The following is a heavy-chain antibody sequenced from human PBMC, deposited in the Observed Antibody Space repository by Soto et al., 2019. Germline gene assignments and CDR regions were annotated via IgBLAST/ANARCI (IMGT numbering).Heavy chain of an antibody. CDR2: ISSSSSTI. J-gene: IGHJ5*02. V-gene: IGHV3-48*01. Sequence: GGSLRLSCAASGFTVSSNYMNWVRQAPGKGLEWVSYISSSSSTIYYADPVKGRFTISRDNAKNSLYLQMNSLRAEDTAVYYCARHPERIAQIGWFDPWGQGTLVTVSS. D-gene: IGHD6-13*01. CDR3: ARHPERIAQIGWFDP. CDR1: GFTVSSNY.